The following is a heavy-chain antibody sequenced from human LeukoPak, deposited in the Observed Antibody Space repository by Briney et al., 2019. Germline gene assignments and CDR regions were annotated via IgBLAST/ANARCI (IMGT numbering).Heavy chain of an antibody. Sequence: PGGSLRLSCAASGFTVSSNYMSWVRQAPGKGLEWVSVIYSGGSTYYADSVKGRFTISRDNSKNTLYLQMNSLRAEDTAVYYCARDRGSSGWSRDAFDIWGQGTMVTVSS. V-gene: IGHV3-53*01. D-gene: IGHD6-19*01. CDR3: ARDRGSSGWSRDAFDI. CDR2: IYSGGST. CDR1: GFTVSSNY. J-gene: IGHJ3*02.